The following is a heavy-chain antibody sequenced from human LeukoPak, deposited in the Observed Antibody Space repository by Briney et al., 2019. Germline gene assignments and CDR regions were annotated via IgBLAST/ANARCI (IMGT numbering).Heavy chain of an antibody. CDR3: ARATYYYDSSGYSPIDY. CDR2: INPNSGGT. J-gene: IGHJ4*02. D-gene: IGHD3-22*01. CDR1: GYTFTGYY. Sequence: ASVKVSCKASGYTFTGYYMHWVRQAPGQGLEWMGWINPNSGGTNYAQKFQGRVTTTRDTSISTAYMELSRLRSDDTAVYYCARATYYYDSSGYSPIDYWGQGTLVTVSS. V-gene: IGHV1-2*02.